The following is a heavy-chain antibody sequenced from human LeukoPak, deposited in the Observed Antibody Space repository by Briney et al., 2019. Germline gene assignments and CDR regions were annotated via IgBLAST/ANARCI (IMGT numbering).Heavy chain of an antibody. Sequence: GGSLRLSCVASGFTFDDYTMHWVRQAPGKGLEWVSGISWDSGSIDYADSVKGRLTISRDNAKNSLYLQMNSLRAEDTALYYCAKDAKLLLTYYFDYWGQGTLVTVSS. CDR2: ISWDSGSI. CDR1: GFTFDDYT. D-gene: IGHD2-15*01. CDR3: AKDAKLLLTYYFDY. J-gene: IGHJ4*02. V-gene: IGHV3-9*01.